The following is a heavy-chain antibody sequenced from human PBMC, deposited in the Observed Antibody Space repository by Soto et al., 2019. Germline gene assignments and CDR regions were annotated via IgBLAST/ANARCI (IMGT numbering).Heavy chain of an antibody. J-gene: IGHJ5*02. CDR1: GYTLTELS. CDR2: FDPEDGET. CDR3: ATLLSILTGGLNRWSDWFDP. V-gene: IGHV1-24*01. D-gene: IGHD3-9*01. Sequence: QVQLVQSGAEVKKPGASVKVSCKVSGYTLTELSMHWVRQAPGKGLEWMGGFDPEDGETIYAQKFQGRVTMTEDTSTDTAYMELSSLRSEDTAVYYCATLLSILTGGLNRWSDWFDPWGQGTLVTVSS.